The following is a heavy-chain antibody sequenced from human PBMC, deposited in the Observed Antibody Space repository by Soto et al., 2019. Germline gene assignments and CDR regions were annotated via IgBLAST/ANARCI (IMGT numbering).Heavy chain of an antibody. CDR3: AKDLSWGQCDY. Sequence: GGSLRLSCAASGFTFSSYWMHWVRQDAGKGLLWVSSIKTDGAVTQYADSVKGRFTVSRDNAKNTLYLQMNSLRAEDTAVYYCAKDLSWGQCDYWGQGA. D-gene: IGHD3-16*01. CDR2: IKTDGAVT. J-gene: IGHJ4*02. V-gene: IGHV3-74*03. CDR1: GFTFSSYW.